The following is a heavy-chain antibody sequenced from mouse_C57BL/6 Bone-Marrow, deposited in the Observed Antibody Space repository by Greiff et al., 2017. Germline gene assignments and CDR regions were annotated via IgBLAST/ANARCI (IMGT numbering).Heavy chain of an antibody. Sequence: VQLQQSVAELVRPGASVKLSCTASGFNIKDDYMHWVKQRPEQGLEWIGWIDPENGDTEYASKFQGKATITADTSSNTAYLQLSSLTSEDTAVYYCTVSGMVTTEGWFDDWGKGTPVTVSA. CDR2: IDPENGDT. CDR1: GFNIKDDY. CDR3: TVSGMVTTEGWFDD. V-gene: IGHV14-4*01. D-gene: IGHD2-2*01. J-gene: IGHJ3*01.